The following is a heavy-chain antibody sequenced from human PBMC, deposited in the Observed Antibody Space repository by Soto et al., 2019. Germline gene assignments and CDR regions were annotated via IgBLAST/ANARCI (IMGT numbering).Heavy chain of an antibody. CDR2: ISYDGSNK. D-gene: IGHD3-22*01. CDR3: AREEGGGGVITFNWFDP. CDR1: GFTFSSYA. V-gene: IGHV3-30-3*01. J-gene: IGHJ5*02. Sequence: QVQLVESGGGVVQPGRSLRLSCAAFGFTFSSYAMHWVRQAPGKGLEWVAVISYDGSNKYYADSVKGRFTISRDNSKNRLDLQMNSLRAEDTAVYYCAREEGGGGVITFNWFDPWGQGTLVTVSS.